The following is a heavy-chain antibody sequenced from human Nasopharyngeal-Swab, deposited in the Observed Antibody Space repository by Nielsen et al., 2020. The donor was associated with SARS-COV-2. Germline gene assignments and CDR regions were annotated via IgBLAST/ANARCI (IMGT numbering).Heavy chain of an antibody. CDR2: ISAYNGNT. CDR3: ARDYQSIVVVPAAMRSAYMDV. J-gene: IGHJ6*03. CDR1: GYTFTSYG. Sequence: ASVKVSCKASGYTFTSYGISWVRQAPGQGLEWMGWISAYNGNTNYAQKLQGRVTMTTDTSTSTAYIELRSLRSDDTAVYYCARDYQSIVVVPAAMRSAYMDVWGKGTTVTVSS. V-gene: IGHV1-18*01. D-gene: IGHD2-2*01.